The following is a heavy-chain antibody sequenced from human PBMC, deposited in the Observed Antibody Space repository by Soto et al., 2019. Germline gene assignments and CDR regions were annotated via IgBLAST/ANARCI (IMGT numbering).Heavy chain of an antibody. CDR1: GFTFSSYS. V-gene: IGHV3-23*01. CDR3: AKDPGLTGASHNWFDP. Sequence: GGSLRLSCAASGFTFSSYSMSWVRQAPGKGLEWVSAISGSGGSTYYADSVKGRFTISRDNSKNTLYLQMNSLRAEDTAVYYCAKDPGLTGASHNWFDPWGQGTLVTVSS. CDR2: ISGSGGST. J-gene: IGHJ5*02. D-gene: IGHD7-27*01.